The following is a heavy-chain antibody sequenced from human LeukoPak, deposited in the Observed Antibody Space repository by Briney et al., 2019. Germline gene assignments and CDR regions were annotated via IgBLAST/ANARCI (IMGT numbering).Heavy chain of an antibody. CDR3: ARAGGRSWFDP. D-gene: IGHD1-26*01. CDR1: GYTFSDSY. J-gene: IGHJ5*02. CDR2: MNPKSGGT. Sequence: ASATVSCKASGYTFSDSYIHWVRQAPGQGLEWMGSMNPKSGGTKYAQKFQGRVSMTRDTSISTAYMELASLTSDDTAVYYCARAGGRSWFDPWGQGTLVPVSS. V-gene: IGHV1-2*02.